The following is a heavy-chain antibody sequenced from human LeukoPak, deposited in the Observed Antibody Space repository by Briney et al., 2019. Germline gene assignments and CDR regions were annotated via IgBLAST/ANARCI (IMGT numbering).Heavy chain of an antibody. CDR3: ARDSSGYSIFDY. J-gene: IGHJ4*02. V-gene: IGHV4-31*03. Sequence: SETLSLTCTVSGGSISSGGYYWSWIRQHPGKGLEWIGYIYYSGSTYYNPSLKSRVTISVDTSKNQFSLKLSSVTAADTAVYYCARDSSGYSIFDYWGQGTLVTVSS. CDR2: IYYSGST. CDR1: GGSISSGGYY. D-gene: IGHD3-22*01.